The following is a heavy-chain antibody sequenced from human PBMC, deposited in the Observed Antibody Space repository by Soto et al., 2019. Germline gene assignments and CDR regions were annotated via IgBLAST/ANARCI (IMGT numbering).Heavy chain of an antibody. D-gene: IGHD2-21*01. J-gene: IGHJ4*02. Sequence: PXXSLKISFKGAGSIFSSSWICWVRQVPGKGLEWMGIIYTGDSDTRYSPSFEGQVTISADKSITTAYLQWISLKASDTAMYFCARLRREGTIAPGYFDYWGQGTVVTVSS. CDR1: GSIFSSSW. V-gene: IGHV5-51*01. CDR2: IYTGDSDT. CDR3: ARLRREGTIAPGYFDY.